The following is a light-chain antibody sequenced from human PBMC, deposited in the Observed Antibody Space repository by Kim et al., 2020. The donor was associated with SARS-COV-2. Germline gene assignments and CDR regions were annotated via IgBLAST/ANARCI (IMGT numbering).Light chain of an antibody. CDR1: SSDIGDYTY. J-gene: IGLJ3*02. CDR2: EVS. CDR3: SSYAGSNSWV. Sequence: GQSVTISCTGTSSDIGDYTYVYWYQHHPGQAPKLMIYEVSKRPSGVPDRFSGSKSGNTASLTVSGLQAEDEADYFCSSYAGSNSWVFGGGTQLTVL. V-gene: IGLV2-8*01.